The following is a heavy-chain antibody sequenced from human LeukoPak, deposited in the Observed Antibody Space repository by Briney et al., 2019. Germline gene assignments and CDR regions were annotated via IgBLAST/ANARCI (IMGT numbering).Heavy chain of an antibody. D-gene: IGHD2-2*01. J-gene: IGHJ3*01. CDR2: IHYDGRA. CDR1: GGSISSGSYY. CDR3: AREVITPGDSDGFDL. Sequence: SQTLSLTCTVSGGSISSGSYYWSWVRQSPGEGLEWIGYIHYDGRAHYNPSLKSRVSMSLDMSKNQFSLSLSSVTAADTAIYYCAREVITPGDSDGFDLWGQGTMVSVSS. V-gene: IGHV4-30-4*08.